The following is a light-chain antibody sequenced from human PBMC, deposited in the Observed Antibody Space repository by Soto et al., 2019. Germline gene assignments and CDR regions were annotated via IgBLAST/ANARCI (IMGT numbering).Light chain of an antibody. Sequence: SYELTQPPSVSVAPGQTARITCGGKNIGSKSVHWYQQKPGQAPVLVVYDDSDRPSGIPERFSGSNSGNTATLTISRVEAGDEADYYCQVWDSSSEHVVFGGGTKGTVL. V-gene: IGLV3-21*02. CDR3: QVWDSSSEHVV. CDR1: NIGSKS. J-gene: IGLJ2*01. CDR2: DDS.